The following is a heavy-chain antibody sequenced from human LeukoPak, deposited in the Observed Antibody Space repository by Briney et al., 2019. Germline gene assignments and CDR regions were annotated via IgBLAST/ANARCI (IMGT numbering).Heavy chain of an antibody. Sequence: PGGSLRLSCAASGFTVSSNYMSWVRQAPGKGLECVSVIYSGGSTYYADSVKGRFTISRDNSKNTLYLQMNSLRAEDTAVYYCARIFRPYEFGEGGSFDYWGQGTLVTVSS. CDR1: GFTVSSNY. J-gene: IGHJ4*02. V-gene: IGHV3-66*02. D-gene: IGHD3-10*01. CDR2: IYSGGST. CDR3: ARIFRPYEFGEGGSFDY.